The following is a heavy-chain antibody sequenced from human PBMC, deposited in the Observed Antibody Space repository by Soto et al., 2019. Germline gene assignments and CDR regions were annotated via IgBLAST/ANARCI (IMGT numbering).Heavy chain of an antibody. Sequence: SETLSLTCPVSGDSITSNSYFWAWIRQPPGKGLEWIGSIYYSGTTYYNPSLKSRVTISVDTSKNQFSLKLSSVTAADTAVYYCARGVLGIAAAGRPAGWFDPWGQGTLVTVSS. J-gene: IGHJ5*02. CDR1: GDSITSNSYF. D-gene: IGHD6-13*01. CDR2: IYYSGTT. CDR3: ARGVLGIAAAGRPAGWFDP. V-gene: IGHV4-39*07.